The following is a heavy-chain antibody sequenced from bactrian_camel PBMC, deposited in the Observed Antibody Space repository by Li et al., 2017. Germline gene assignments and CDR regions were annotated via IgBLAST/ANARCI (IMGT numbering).Heavy chain of an antibody. J-gene: IGHJ4*01. CDR2: IDTNGTT. CDR1: RHTDCEYG. D-gene: IGHD1*01. Sequence: HVQLVESGGGSVQAGGSLRLSCVASRHTDCEYGVSWYRQAPGKEREFVSRIDTNGTTSYSDSVKGRFTSSQNIAKNTLYLQMNSLKTEDTAMYYCATGPAPSFGVGLPYYAGQGTQVTVS. CDR3: ATGPAPSFGVGLPYY. V-gene: IGHV3S55*01.